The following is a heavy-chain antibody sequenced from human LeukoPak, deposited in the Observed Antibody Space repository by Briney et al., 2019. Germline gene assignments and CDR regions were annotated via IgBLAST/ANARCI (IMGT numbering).Heavy chain of an antibody. J-gene: IGHJ4*02. D-gene: IGHD2-21*02. Sequence: GASVKVSCKASGYNLSSYNMHWVRQAPGQGLEWLGIINPSGGDTKYAQKFQGRVTLTRDKSTSTVYMELSSLTSDDTAVYYCARTYCAEDCSIRYFDYWGQGTLVTVSS. CDR3: ARTYCAEDCSIRYFDY. CDR2: INPSGGDT. CDR1: GYNLSSYN. V-gene: IGHV1-46*01.